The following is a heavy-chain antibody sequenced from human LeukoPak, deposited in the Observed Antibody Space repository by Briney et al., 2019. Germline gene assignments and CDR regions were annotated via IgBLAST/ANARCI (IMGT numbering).Heavy chain of an antibody. CDR3: AYTSLHSSSWFQSGYFQH. D-gene: IGHD6-13*01. CDR1: GFTVSTNY. CDR2: IYKAGDP. V-gene: IGHV3-53*01. Sequence: PGGSLRLSCAASGFTVSTNYMTWVRQAPGKGLEWVSVIYKAGDPYNADSVKGRFTISRDNSKNTLYLQMNSLRAEDTAVYYCAYTSLHSSSWFQSGYFQHWGQGTLVTVSS. J-gene: IGHJ1*01.